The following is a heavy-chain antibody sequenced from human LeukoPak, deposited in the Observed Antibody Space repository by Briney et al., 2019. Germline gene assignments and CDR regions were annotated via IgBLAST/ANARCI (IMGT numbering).Heavy chain of an antibody. D-gene: IGHD3-10*01. Sequence: PSETLSLTCAVYGGSFSGYYWSWIRQPPVKGLEWIGEINHSGSTNYNPSLKSRVTISVDTSKNQFSLKLSSVTAADTAVYYCARRYGSGSYYYYYGMDVWGQGTTVTVSS. V-gene: IGHV4-34*01. CDR3: ARRYGSGSYYYYYGMDV. CDR2: INHSGST. CDR1: GGSFSGYY. J-gene: IGHJ6*02.